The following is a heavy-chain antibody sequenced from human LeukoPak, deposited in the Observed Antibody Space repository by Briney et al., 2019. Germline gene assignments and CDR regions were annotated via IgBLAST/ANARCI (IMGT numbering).Heavy chain of an antibody. V-gene: IGHV4-39*07. CDR2: IYYSGNT. Sequence: SETLSLTCTVSGGSISNYYWGWIRQAPGKGLEWIGSIYYSGNTYYNSSLKSRVTISLDKSKNQFSLKLSSVTAADTAVYYCARDGSGSYYFFYWGQGTLVTVSS. CDR3: ARDGSGSYYFFY. CDR1: GGSISNYY. J-gene: IGHJ4*02. D-gene: IGHD1-26*01.